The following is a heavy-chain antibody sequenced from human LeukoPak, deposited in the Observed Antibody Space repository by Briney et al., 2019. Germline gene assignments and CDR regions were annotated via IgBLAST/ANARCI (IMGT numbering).Heavy chain of an antibody. D-gene: IGHD3/OR15-3a*01. CDR2: ISYDGSNK. V-gene: IGHV3-30-3*01. Sequence: PGGSLRLSCAASGFTFSSYAMHWVRQAPGKGLEWVAVISYDGSNKYYADSVKGRFTISRDNSKNTLYLQMNSLKTEDTAVYYCARDFRQLDYYFDYWGQGTLVTVSS. J-gene: IGHJ4*02. CDR3: ARDFRQLDYYFDY. CDR1: GFTFSSYA.